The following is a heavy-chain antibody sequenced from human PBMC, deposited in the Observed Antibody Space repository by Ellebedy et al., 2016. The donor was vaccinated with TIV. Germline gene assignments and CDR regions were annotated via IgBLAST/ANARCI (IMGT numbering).Heavy chain of an antibody. CDR2: IYYSGST. CDR1: GGSVSSGSYY. V-gene: IGHV4-61*01. D-gene: IGHD2-15*01. J-gene: IGHJ6*03. CDR3: ARAGYCSETNCYHYFYYMEV. Sequence: MPSETLSLTCTVSGGSVSSGSYYWSWIRQPPGKGLEWIGYIYYSGSTNYNPSLKSRVTISVDTSRNQFSLRLSSVSAADTAVYYCARAGYCSETNCYHYFYYMEVWGKGTTVTVSS.